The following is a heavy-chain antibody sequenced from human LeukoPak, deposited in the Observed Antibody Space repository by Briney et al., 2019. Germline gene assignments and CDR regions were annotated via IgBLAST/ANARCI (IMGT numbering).Heavy chain of an antibody. Sequence: PGGSLRPSRAAPGFTFSSYDMHWVRQATGKVLGWVSAFGTAGDTYYPGSVKGRFTISRENAKNSLYLQMNSLRAGDTAVYYCARGGGYCSSTSCYKGSYYYYGMDVWGQGTTVTVSS. J-gene: IGHJ6*02. CDR1: GFTFSSYD. CDR2: FGTAGDT. CDR3: ARGGGYCSSTSCYKGSYYYYGMDV. V-gene: IGHV3-13*01. D-gene: IGHD2-2*02.